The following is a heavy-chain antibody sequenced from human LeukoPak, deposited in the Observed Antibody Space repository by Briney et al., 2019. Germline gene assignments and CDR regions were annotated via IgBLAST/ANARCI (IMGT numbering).Heavy chain of an antibody. J-gene: IGHJ2*01. D-gene: IGHD1-26*01. CDR3: TKVLYYDPLTCYFDV. CDR2: VSWDSGTK. Sequence: GGSLRLSCVASGFTIHDYPMHWVRTAPGKGLEWVSAVSWDSGTKDYAASVKGRFPASRDNPQNSLYLQLSSLRVEDTAIYYCTKVLYYDPLTCYFDVWGRGTLVFVSS. CDR1: GFTIHDYP. V-gene: IGHV3-9*01.